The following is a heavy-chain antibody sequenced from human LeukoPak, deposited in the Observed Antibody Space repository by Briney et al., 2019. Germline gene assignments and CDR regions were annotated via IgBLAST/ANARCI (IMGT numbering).Heavy chain of an antibody. J-gene: IGHJ4*02. V-gene: IGHV1-46*01. CDR1: GYTFTSYF. CDR3: ARDSGMKQQPDYFDN. CDR2: INPSGGST. Sequence: ASVKVSCKASGYTFTSYFMHWVRQAPGQGLEWMGIINPSGGSTSYTQKFQGRVAMTRDTSTSTVYMELSSLRSEDTAVYYCARDSGMKQQPDYFDNWGQGTLVTVSS. D-gene: IGHD6-13*01.